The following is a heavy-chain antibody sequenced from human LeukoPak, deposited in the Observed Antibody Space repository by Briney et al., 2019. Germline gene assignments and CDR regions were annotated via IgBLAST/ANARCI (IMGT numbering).Heavy chain of an antibody. V-gene: IGHV4-61*02. D-gene: IGHD1-26*01. CDR1: GGSISSGSYY. CDR3: AREGVGARQDYYYGMDV. J-gene: IGHJ6*02. CDR2: IYTSGST. Sequence: SQTLSLTCTVSGGSISSGSYYWGWIRQPAGKGREWIGRIYTSGSTNYNPSLKSRVTISVDTSKNQFHLKLTYVTAADTAVYYCAREGVGARQDYYYGMDVWGQGTTVTVSS.